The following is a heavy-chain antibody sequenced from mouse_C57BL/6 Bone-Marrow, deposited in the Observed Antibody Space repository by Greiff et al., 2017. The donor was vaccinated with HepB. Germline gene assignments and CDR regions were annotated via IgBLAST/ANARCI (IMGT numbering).Heavy chain of an antibody. J-gene: IGHJ3*01. CDR3: AQTGFAY. CDR2: INPGSGGT. Sequence: QLQQSGAELAKPGASVKLSCKASGYTFTSYWMHWVKQRPGQGLEWIGVINPGSGGTNYNEKFKGKATLTADKSSSTAYMQLSSLTSEDTAVYFCAQTGFAYWGQGTLVTVSA. V-gene: IGHV1-54*01. CDR1: GYTFTSYW.